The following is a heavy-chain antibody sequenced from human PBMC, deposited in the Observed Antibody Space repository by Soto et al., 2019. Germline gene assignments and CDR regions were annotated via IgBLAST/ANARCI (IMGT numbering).Heavy chain of an antibody. D-gene: IGHD6-6*01. Sequence: ASVKVSCKASGGTFSSYAISWVRQAPGQGLEWMGGIIPIFGTANYAQKFQGRVTITADESTSTAYMELSSLRSEDTAVYYCARGIEQLDFNIYYYYGMDVWGQGTTVTVSS. CDR1: GGTFSSYA. V-gene: IGHV1-69*13. CDR3: ARGIEQLDFNIYYYYGMDV. J-gene: IGHJ6*02. CDR2: IIPIFGTA.